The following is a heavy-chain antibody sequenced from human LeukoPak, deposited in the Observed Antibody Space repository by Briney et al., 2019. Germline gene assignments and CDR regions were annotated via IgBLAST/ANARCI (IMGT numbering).Heavy chain of an antibody. J-gene: IGHJ4*02. V-gene: IGHV3-30-3*01. CDR1: GFTFSSYA. CDR2: ISYDGSNK. CDR3: ARDEESTCGGDCYPFDY. D-gene: IGHD2-21*02. Sequence: GGSLRLSCAASGFTFSSYAMHWVRQAPGKGLEWVAVISYDGSNKYYADSVKGRFTISRDNSKNTLYLQMNSLRAEDTAVYYCARDEESTCGGDCYPFDYWGQGTLVTVS.